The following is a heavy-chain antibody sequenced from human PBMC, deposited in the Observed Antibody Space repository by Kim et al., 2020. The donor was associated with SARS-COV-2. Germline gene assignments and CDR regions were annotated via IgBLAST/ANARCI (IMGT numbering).Heavy chain of an antibody. V-gene: IGHV5-51*01. CDR3: ARGFQYYGPGEDYFDY. Sequence: GESLKISCKGSGYSFTSYWIGWVRQMPAKGLEWMGIIYPGDSDTRYSPSFQGQVTISADKSISTAYLQWSSLKASDTAMYYCARGFQYYGPGEDYFDYWGQGTLVTVSS. CDR1: GYSFTSYW. J-gene: IGHJ4*02. D-gene: IGHD3-10*01. CDR2: IYPGDSDT.